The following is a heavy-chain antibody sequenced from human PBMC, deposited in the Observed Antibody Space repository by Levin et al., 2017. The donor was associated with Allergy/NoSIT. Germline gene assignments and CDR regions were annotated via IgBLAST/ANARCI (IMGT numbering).Heavy chain of an antibody. CDR1: GDSISRGDFH. V-gene: IGHV4-30-4*01. D-gene: IGHD4-23*01. J-gene: IGHJ6*02. Sequence: PSETLSLTCTVSGDSISRGDFHWTWIRQTPGKGLEWIGYIYESGSTYYNPSLRSRVGMSVDTSKNQFSLKLFSVTAADTAIYYCAREAESVDYYGLDVWGQGTMVTVSS. CDR2: IYESGST. CDR3: AREAESVDYYGLDV.